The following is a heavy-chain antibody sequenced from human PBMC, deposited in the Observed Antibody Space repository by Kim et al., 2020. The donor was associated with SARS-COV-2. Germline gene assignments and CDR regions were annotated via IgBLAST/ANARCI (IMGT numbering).Heavy chain of an antibody. Sequence: GGSLRLSCAASGFTFSSYWMHWVRQAPGKGLVWVSRINSDGSSTSYADSVKGRFTISRDNAKNTLYLQMNSLRAEDTAVYYCARDRHYYDSSGYYRHWYFDLWGRGTLVTVSS. CDR1: GFTFSSYW. D-gene: IGHD3-22*01. CDR3: ARDRHYYDSSGYYRHWYFDL. CDR2: INSDGSST. J-gene: IGHJ2*01. V-gene: IGHV3-74*01.